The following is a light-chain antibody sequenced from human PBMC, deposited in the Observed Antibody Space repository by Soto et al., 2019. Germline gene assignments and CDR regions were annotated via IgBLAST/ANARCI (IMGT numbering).Light chain of an antibody. V-gene: IGKV3-20*01. Sequence: EIVLTQSPGTLSLSPGEGATLSCRASQTISSFLAWYQQKRGQAPRLLIHGASNRATGIPDRFSGSGSGTDFTLTITRLEPEDFAAYYCQQLYTYPLTFGGGTKVDIK. CDR2: GAS. J-gene: IGKJ4*01. CDR3: QQLYTYPLT. CDR1: QTISSF.